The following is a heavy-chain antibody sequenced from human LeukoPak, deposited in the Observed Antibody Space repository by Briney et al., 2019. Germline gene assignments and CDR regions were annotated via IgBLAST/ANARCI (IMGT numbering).Heavy chain of an antibody. D-gene: IGHD3-10*01. J-gene: IGHJ4*02. V-gene: IGHV4-59*11. Sequence: NPSETLSLTCTVSGGSISSQYWSWIRQPPGKGLEWIGYIYSIGNTKYNPSLKSRVTISVDTSNNKFSLNLSPVTAADTAVYYCARGRTGFGECDYWGQGPLVTVSS. CDR3: ARGRTGFGECDY. CDR2: IYSIGNT. CDR1: GGSISSQY.